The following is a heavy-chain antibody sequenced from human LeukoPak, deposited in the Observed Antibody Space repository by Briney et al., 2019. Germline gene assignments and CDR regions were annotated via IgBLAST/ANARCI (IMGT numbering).Heavy chain of an antibody. J-gene: IGHJ5*02. CDR2: IYYSGST. CDR3: ARRRTMVRGVIITGPYNWFDP. D-gene: IGHD3-10*01. Sequence: SETLSLTCTVSGGSISSSSYYWGWIRQPPGKGLEWIGSIYYSGSTYYNPSLKSRVTISVDTSKNQFSLKLSSVTAADTAVYYCARRRTMVRGVIITGPYNWFDPWGQGTLVTVSS. CDR1: GGSISSSSYY. V-gene: IGHV4-39*07.